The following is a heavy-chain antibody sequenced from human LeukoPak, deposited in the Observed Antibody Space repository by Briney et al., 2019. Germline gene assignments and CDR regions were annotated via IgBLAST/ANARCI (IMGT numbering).Heavy chain of an antibody. J-gene: IGHJ2*01. CDR2: INHGGGT. CDR1: VGSFSGYQ. Sequence: PSETLSLTCAVYVGSFSGYQWNLFPQPPGKGLEWIGEINHGGGTNSNPSLKSRVTLSVDTSKNQLSLNLTSETAADTAVYYCARGQGAARYFDLWGRGTLVTLSS. D-gene: IGHD3-16*01. CDR3: ARGQGAARYFDL. V-gene: IGHV4-34*01.